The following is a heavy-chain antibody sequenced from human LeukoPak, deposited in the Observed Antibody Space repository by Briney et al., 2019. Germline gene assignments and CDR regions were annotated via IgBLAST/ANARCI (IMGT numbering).Heavy chain of an antibody. CDR3: AKDNLIVVVPNAMDV. V-gene: IGHV3-23*01. Sequence: GGSLRLSCAASGFTFSTYAMNWVRQAPGKGLEWVSGTSDTGDSTYYADSVKGRYTISRDNSKNTLYLQMNSLRAEDTAVYYCAKDNLIVVVPNAMDVWGKGTTVTVSS. CDR1: GFTFSTYA. J-gene: IGHJ6*03. CDR2: TSDTGDST. D-gene: IGHD2-2*01.